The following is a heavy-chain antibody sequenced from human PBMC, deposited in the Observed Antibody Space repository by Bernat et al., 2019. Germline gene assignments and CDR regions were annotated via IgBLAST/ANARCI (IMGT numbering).Heavy chain of an antibody. D-gene: IGHD2-2*01. CDR2: ISYDGSNK. V-gene: IGHV3-30*18. J-gene: IGHJ4*02. Sequence: QVQLVESGGGVVQPGRSLRLSCAASGFTFSSYGMHWVRQAPGKGLEWVAVISYDGSNKYYADSVKGRFTISRDNSKNTLYLQMNSLRAEDTAVYYCAKGPGGVVVPAALDYWGQGTLVTVSS. CDR3: AKGPGGVVVPAALDY. CDR1: GFTFSSYG.